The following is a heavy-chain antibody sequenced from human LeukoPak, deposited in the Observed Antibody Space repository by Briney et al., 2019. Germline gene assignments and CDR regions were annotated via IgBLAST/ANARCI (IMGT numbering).Heavy chain of an antibody. J-gene: IGHJ4*02. CDR3: AREGSGWPVDY. CDR1: GFIFDDYA. D-gene: IGHD6-19*01. Sequence: PGGSLRLSCTASGFIFDDYAMHWVRQAPGKGLEWVSSISSSSSYIYYADSVKGRFTISRDNAKNSLYLQMNSLRAEDTAVYYCAREGSGWPVDYWGQGTLVTVSS. CDR2: ISSSSSYI. V-gene: IGHV3-21*01.